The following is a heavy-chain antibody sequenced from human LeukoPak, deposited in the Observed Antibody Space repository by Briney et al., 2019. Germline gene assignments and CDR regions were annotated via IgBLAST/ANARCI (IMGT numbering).Heavy chain of an antibody. J-gene: IGHJ5*02. V-gene: IGHV4-61*01. CDR1: GDSLSSGSYY. CDR3: ARTPTYCGGDCYYFDP. CDR2: IYYSGST. Sequence: SETLSLTCTVSGDSLSSGSYYWSWIRQPPGKGLEWIGYIYYSGSTNYNPSLKSRVTISVARSKNQFSLKLSSVTAADTAMSFCARTPTYCGGDCYYFDPWGQGTLVTVSS. D-gene: IGHD2-21*02.